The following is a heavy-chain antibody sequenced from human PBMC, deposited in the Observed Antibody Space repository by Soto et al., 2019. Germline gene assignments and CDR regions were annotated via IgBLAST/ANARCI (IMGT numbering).Heavy chain of an antibody. CDR2: IKQDGSEK. D-gene: IGHD6-13*01. CDR3: ARESSSWTYYFDY. CDR1: GFTFSSYW. J-gene: IGHJ4*02. Sequence: EVQLVESGGGLVQPGGSLRLSCAASGFTFSSYWMSWVRQAPGKGLEWVANIKQDGSEKYYVDSVKGRFTISRDNAKNSLYLQMNSLRAEDTAVYYCARESSSWTYYFDYWGQGNLVTVSS. V-gene: IGHV3-7*01.